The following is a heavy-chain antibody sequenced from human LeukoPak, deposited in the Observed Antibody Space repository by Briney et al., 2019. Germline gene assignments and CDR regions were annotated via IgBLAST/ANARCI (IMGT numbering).Heavy chain of an antibody. CDR2: IYPGDSDT. CDR3: ARRRRSSENWFDP. Sequence: GESLKISCKGSGYSFTSYWIGWVRQVPGKGLEWMGVIYPGDSDTRYSPSFQGQVTISADKSISTAYLQWSSLKASDTAMYYCARRRRSSENWFDPWGQGTLVTVSS. J-gene: IGHJ5*02. D-gene: IGHD6-19*01. CDR1: GYSFTSYW. V-gene: IGHV5-51*01.